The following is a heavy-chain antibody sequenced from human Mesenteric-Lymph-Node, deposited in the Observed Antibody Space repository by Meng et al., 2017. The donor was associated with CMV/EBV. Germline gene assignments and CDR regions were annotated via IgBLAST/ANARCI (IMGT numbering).Heavy chain of an antibody. D-gene: IGHD3-3*01. CDR1: GFTFSSYS. CDR2: ISSGDDYI. V-gene: IGHV3-21*01. Sequence: GESLKISCVASGFTFSSYSMKWVRQAPGKGLEWVSSISSGDDYIYYTASVKGRFTISRDNAKSSLYLQMNSLRAEDTAVYYCARVNYDFWSGSGGHYNAMDVWGQGTTVTVSS. J-gene: IGHJ6*02. CDR3: ARVNYDFWSGSGGHYNAMDV.